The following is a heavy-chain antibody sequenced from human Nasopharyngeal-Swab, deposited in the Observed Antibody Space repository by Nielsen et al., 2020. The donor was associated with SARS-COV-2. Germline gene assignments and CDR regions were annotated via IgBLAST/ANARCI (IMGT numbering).Heavy chain of an antibody. CDR2: MNPNSGNT. Sequence: WVRQVPGQGLEWMGWMNPNSGNTGYAQKFQGRVTMSRDTSISTAYMELNSLTSEDTAVYYCARKGASDYWGQGTLVTVSS. D-gene: IGHD3-16*01. CDR3: ARKGASDY. J-gene: IGHJ4*02. V-gene: IGHV1-8*01.